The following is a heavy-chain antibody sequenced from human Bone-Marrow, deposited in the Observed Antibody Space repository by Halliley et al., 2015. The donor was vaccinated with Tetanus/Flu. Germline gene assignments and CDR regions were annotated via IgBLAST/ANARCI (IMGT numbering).Heavy chain of an antibody. D-gene: IGHD5-12*01. J-gene: IGHJ3*02. Sequence: VAFIWFDGSETHYSDSVKGRFTISRDNSKNTVYLEMSSLRGEATAIYYCAADPPPSGFAFAIWGQGTMLTVS. V-gene: IGHV3-33*01. CDR2: IWFDGSET. CDR3: AADPPPSGFAFAI.